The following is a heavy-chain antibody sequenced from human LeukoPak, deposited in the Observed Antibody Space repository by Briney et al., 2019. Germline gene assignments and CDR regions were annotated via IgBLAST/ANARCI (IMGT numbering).Heavy chain of an antibody. CDR3: AKARGYCSGGSCGILMDV. D-gene: IGHD2-15*01. CDR1: GFTFSSYA. Sequence: GGSLRLSCAASGFTFSSYAMSWVRQAPGKGLEWVAAISASGGSTYYADSVKGRFTISRDNSKNTLYLQMNSLRAEDTAVYYCAKARGYCSGGSCGILMDVWGKGTTVTVSS. CDR2: ISASGGST. J-gene: IGHJ6*03. V-gene: IGHV3-23*01.